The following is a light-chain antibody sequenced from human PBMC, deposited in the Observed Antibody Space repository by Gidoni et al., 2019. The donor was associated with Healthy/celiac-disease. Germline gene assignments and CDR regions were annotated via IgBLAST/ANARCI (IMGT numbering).Light chain of an antibody. V-gene: IGKV1-39*01. CDR1: QSISSY. CDR2: AAS. Sequence: DIQMTQSPSSLSASVGDRVTITCRASQSISSYLNWYQQKQGKDPKLLIYAASSLQSGVPSRFSGSGSGTDFTLTISSLQPEDFATYYCQQSYSTPRTFGPGTKVDIK. CDR3: QQSYSTPRT. J-gene: IGKJ3*01.